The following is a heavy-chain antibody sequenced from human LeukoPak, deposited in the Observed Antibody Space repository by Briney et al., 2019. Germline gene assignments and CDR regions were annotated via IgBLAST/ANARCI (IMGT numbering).Heavy chain of an antibody. Sequence: SVKVSCKASGGTSCSYAISWVRQAPGQGLEWMGRIIPIFGTANYAQKFQGRVTITTDESTSTAYMELSSLRSEDTAVYYCARGCGGDCSSAFDIWGQGTMVTVSS. J-gene: IGHJ3*02. CDR1: GGTSCSYA. V-gene: IGHV1-69*05. CDR2: IIPIFGTA. CDR3: ARGCGGDCSSAFDI. D-gene: IGHD2-21*02.